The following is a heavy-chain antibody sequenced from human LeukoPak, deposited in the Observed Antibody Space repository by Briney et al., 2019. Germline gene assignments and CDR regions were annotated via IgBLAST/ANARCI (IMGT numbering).Heavy chain of an antibody. CDR1: GLTFGNYA. V-gene: IGHV3-23*01. CDR3: AKDQHSGSYLYAFDI. CDR2: IGGSGGST. D-gene: IGHD1-26*01. J-gene: IGHJ3*02. Sequence: GGSLRLSCVASGLTFGNYAMTWVRQAPGKGLEWVSAIGGSGGSTYYADSVRGRFTISRDNSKNTLYLQMNSLRAEDTAVYYCAKDQHSGSYLYAFDIWGQGTMVTVSS.